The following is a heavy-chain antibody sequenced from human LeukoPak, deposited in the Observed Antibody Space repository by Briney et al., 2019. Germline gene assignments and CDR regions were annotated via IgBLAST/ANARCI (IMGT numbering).Heavy chain of an antibody. CDR1: GYTFTGHY. CDR2: INPNSGGT. Sequence: ASVKVSCKASGYTFTGHYIYWVRQAPGQGLEWMGWINPNSGGTHYAQKFQGRFTLARDTSINTAYMELDRLNHDDTAVYYCARLDAQGFWIGDDAFDFWGQGTMVTVSS. D-gene: IGHD3-3*01. CDR3: ARLDAQGFWIGDDAFDF. J-gene: IGHJ3*01. V-gene: IGHV1-2*02.